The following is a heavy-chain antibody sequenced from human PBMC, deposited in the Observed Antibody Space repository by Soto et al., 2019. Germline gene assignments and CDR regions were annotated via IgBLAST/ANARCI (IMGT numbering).Heavy chain of an antibody. D-gene: IGHD3-22*01. CDR3: AREYYYDSSGYYPYYYGMDV. J-gene: IGHJ6*02. V-gene: IGHV1-69*01. CDR2: IIPIFGTA. Sequence: GASVKVSCTAPGGTFSSYAISWVRQAPGQGLEWMGGIIPIFGTANYAQKFQGRVTITADESTSTAYMELSSLRSGDRAVYYCAREYYYDSSGYYPYYYGMDVWGQGTTVTVSS. CDR1: GGTFSSYA.